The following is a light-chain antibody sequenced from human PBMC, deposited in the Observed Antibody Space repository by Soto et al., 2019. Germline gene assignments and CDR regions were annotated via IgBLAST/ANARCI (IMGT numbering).Light chain of an antibody. CDR2: DVS. CDR3: SSYTSSSTPV. Sequence: SSLTQPASVSGSPGRSITISYTGTSSGVGGYNYVSWYQQHPGKAPKLMIYDVSNRPSGVSNRFSGSKSGNTASLTISGLQAEDEADYYCSSYTSSSTPVFGGGTKVTVL. V-gene: IGLV2-14*01. CDR1: SSGVGGYNY. J-gene: IGLJ2*01.